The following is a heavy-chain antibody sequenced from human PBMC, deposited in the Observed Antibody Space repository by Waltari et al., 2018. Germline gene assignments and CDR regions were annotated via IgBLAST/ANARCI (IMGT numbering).Heavy chain of an antibody. J-gene: IGHJ4*02. V-gene: IGHV3-23*01. CDR2: ISGSGGST. CDR1: GFPFSSYA. CDR3: AKNYGSGSVYFDY. Sequence: EVQLLESGGGLVQPGGSLRLSCAASGFPFSSYAMSWVRQAPGTGLEWVSAISGSGGSTYYADSVKGRFTISRDNSKNTLYLQMNSLRAEDTAVYYCAKNYGSGSVYFDYWGQGTLVTVSS. D-gene: IGHD3-10*01.